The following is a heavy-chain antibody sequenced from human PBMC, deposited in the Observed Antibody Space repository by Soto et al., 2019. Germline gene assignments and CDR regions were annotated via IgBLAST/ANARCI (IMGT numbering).Heavy chain of an antibody. CDR3: SRDGDFYGLDV. D-gene: IGHD3-3*01. J-gene: IGHJ6*02. CDR1: GFTSDDYDYA. V-gene: IGHV3-49*04. CDR2: IRGSTYGGTT. Sequence: LRLSCTFSGFTSDDYDYALTWVRQAPGKGLQWLGLIRGSTYGGTTEYAASVKGRFTISRDDSKGITYLQMNSLKTEDTAVYYCSRDGDFYGLDVWGQGATVTVSS.